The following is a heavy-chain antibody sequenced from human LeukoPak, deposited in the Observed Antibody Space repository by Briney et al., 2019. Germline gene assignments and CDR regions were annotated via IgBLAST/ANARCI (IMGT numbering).Heavy chain of an antibody. CDR1: GFTFSSYA. V-gene: IGHV3-30-3*01. Sequence: GGSLRLSCAASGFTFSSYAMHWVRQAPGKGLEWVAVISYDGSNKYYADSVKGRFTISRDNSKNTLYLQMNSLRAEDTAVYYCARDDYYYDSSGYYPPDYWGQGTLVTVSS. D-gene: IGHD3-22*01. CDR2: ISYDGSNK. CDR3: ARDDYYYDSSGYYPPDY. J-gene: IGHJ4*02.